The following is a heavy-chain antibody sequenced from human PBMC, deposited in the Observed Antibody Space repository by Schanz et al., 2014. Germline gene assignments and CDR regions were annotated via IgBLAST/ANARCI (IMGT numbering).Heavy chain of an antibody. J-gene: IGHJ5*02. CDR2: IGGDASRT. CDR1: GFTFITFA. D-gene: IGHD3-10*01. Sequence: EVHLVESGGGLVQPGGSLRLSCAASGFTFITFAMSWVRQAPGKGPEWVSAIGGDASRTYYADSVKGRFTISRDNSKSPLYPQMNTLRADAPALYYWASAPPLVRGIAGWFGPWGQGSLVTVSS. V-gene: IGHV3-23*04. CDR3: ASAPPLVRGIAGWFGP.